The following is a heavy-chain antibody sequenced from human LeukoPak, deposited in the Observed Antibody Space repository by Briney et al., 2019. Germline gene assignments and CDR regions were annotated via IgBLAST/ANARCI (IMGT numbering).Heavy chain of an antibody. D-gene: IGHD3-9*01. CDR3: ARGGNYDILTGYYYYYYGMDV. Sequence: GGSLRLSCAASGFTFSSYWMHWVRQAPGKGLVWVSRINSDGSSTSYADSVKGRFTISRDNSKNTLYLQMNSLRAEDTAVYYCARGGNYDILTGYYYYYYGMDVWGQGTTVTVSS. J-gene: IGHJ6*02. CDR1: GFTFSSYW. V-gene: IGHV3-74*01. CDR2: INSDGSST.